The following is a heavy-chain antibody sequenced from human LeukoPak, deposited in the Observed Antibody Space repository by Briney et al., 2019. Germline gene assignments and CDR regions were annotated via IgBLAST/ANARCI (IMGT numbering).Heavy chain of an antibody. J-gene: IGHJ4*02. CDR1: GYTFTSYY. D-gene: IGHD7-27*01. V-gene: IGHV1-2*02. Sequence: GASVTVSCKASGYTFTSYYMHWVRQAPGQGLEWMGWINPNSGGTNYAQKFQGRVTMTRDTSISTAYMELSRLRSDDTAVYYCARALTGDRDPYFDYWGQGTLVTVSS. CDR2: INPNSGGT. CDR3: ARALTGDRDPYFDY.